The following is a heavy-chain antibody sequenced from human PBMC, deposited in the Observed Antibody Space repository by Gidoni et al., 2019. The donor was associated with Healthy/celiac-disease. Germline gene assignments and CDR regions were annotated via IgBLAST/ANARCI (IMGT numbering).Heavy chain of an antibody. V-gene: IGHV3-23*04. J-gene: IGHJ4*02. CDR3: AKGWDIVVVPAAMLFDY. Sequence: EVQLVESGGGLVQPGGSLRLSCAASGFTFSSYAMSWVRQAPGKGLEWVSAISGSGGSTYYADSVKGRFTISRDNSKNTLYLQMNSLRAEDTAVYYCAKGWDIVVVPAAMLFDYWGQGTLVTVSS. CDR1: GFTFSSYA. CDR2: ISGSGGST. D-gene: IGHD2-2*01.